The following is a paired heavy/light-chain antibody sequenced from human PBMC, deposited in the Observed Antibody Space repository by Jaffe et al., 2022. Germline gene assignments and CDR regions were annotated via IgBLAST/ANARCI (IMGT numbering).Light chain of an antibody. CDR3: SSYTSSSTLRVV. CDR1: SSDVGGYNY. J-gene: IGLJ2*01. CDR2: DVS. V-gene: IGLV2-14*03. Sequence: QSALTQPASVSGSPGQSITISCTGTSSDVGGYNYVSWYQQHPGKAPKLMIYDVSNRPSGVSNRFSGSKSGNTASLTISGLQAEDEADYYCSSYTSSSTLRVVFGGGTKLTVL.
Heavy chain of an antibody. CDR2: ISSSGSTI. J-gene: IGHJ4*02. CDR1: GFTFSDYY. Sequence: QVQLVESGGGLVKPGGSLRLSCAASGFTFSDYYMSWIRQAPGKGLEWVSYISSSGSTIYYADSVKGRFTISRDNAKNSLYLQMNSLRAEDTAVYYCARDGGGVLLWFRESPYYFDYWGQGTLVTVSS. D-gene: IGHD3-10*01. CDR3: ARDGGGVLLWFRESPYYFDY. V-gene: IGHV3-11*01.